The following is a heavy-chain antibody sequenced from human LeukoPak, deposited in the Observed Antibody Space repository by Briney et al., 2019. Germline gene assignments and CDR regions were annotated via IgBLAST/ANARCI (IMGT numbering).Heavy chain of an antibody. D-gene: IGHD3-10*01. Sequence: PGGSLRLSCAASGFTFSSYAMHWVRQAPGKGLEWVAVISYDGSNKYYADSVKGRFTISRDNSKNTLYLQMNSLRAGDTAVYYCARSRTENYYYGSGSYSPSWYFDSWGQGTPVTVSS. V-gene: IGHV3-30-3*01. J-gene: IGHJ4*02. CDR3: ARSRTENYYYGSGSYSPSWYFDS. CDR1: GFTFSSYA. CDR2: ISYDGSNK.